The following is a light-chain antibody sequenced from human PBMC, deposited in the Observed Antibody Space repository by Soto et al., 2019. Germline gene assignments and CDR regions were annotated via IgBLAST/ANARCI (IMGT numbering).Light chain of an antibody. CDR3: SSYTTSSTLLYV. CDR1: SSDVGGYNS. CDR2: EVS. Sequence: QSVLTQPASVSGSPGQSITISCTGTSSDVGGYNSVSWYQQHPGKAPKHMIYEVSNRPSGVSNRFSGSKSGNTASLPISGLKAEDEADYYCSSYTTSSTLLYVFGTGTKLTVL. V-gene: IGLV2-14*01. J-gene: IGLJ1*01.